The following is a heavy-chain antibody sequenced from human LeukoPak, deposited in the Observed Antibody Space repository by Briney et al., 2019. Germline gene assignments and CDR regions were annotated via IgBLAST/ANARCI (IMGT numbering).Heavy chain of an antibody. D-gene: IGHD3-10*01. Sequence: GGALRLSCGASGFTFSSYGGQWVRQAPGKGLEWVANKKREGREKYYVDSLKGRFTISSDNAKTSLYLQMNSLRAEATAVYYCARLQYSFLYGSGSYGVDYWGQGTLVTVSS. CDR2: KKREGREK. CDR1: GFTFSSYG. J-gene: IGHJ4*02. CDR3: ARLQYSFLYGSGSYGVDY. V-gene: IGHV3-7*01.